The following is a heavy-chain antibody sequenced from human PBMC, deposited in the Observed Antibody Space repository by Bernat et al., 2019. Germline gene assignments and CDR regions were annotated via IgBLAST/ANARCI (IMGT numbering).Heavy chain of an antibody. D-gene: IGHD7-27*01. Sequence: EVQLVESGGGVIQPGGSLRLSCAPSGFIFDAYVMNWVRQAPGKGLEWVSRISDDSSGTSYADSVKGRFTISRDNRKNSLYLQMNSLRVDDTALYYCLRANTNCSFDYWGRGTLVTVSS. CDR3: LRANTNCSFDY. J-gene: IGHJ4*01. CDR2: ISDDSSGT. CDR1: GFIFDAYV. V-gene: IGHV3-43*02.